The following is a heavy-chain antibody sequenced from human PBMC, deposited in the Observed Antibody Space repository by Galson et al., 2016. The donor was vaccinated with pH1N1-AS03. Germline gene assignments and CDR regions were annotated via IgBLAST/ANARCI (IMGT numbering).Heavy chain of an antibody. Sequence: SPRLSCADSGFMFRFNWMTWVRQAPGKGLYWVANISPDGSVKHYVDSVKGRFTISRDNAKGSLYLQMNSLRAEDTAVYYCARSSNWAFDYWGQGSLVTVSS. CDR1: GFMFRFNW. V-gene: IGHV3-7*03. CDR3: ARSSNWAFDY. CDR2: ISPDGSVK. D-gene: IGHD1-1*01. J-gene: IGHJ4*02.